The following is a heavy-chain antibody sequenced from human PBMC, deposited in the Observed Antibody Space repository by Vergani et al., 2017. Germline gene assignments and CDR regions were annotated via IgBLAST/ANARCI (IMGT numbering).Heavy chain of an antibody. V-gene: IGHV3-30*03. CDR3: ARDFLTRVTTLDHYYLGV. D-gene: IGHD1-1*01. Sequence: QVQLVESGGGAVQPGRSLRLSCSAAGLPFSDYGVHWVRQAPGKGLEWVSVISYDGYKNIYADSVKVRFTLSRDNSKNTLYLEMNALRAEDTALYYCARDFLTRVTTLDHYYLGVWGKGTTVTFSS. J-gene: IGHJ6*03. CDR2: ISYDGYKN. CDR1: GLPFSDYG.